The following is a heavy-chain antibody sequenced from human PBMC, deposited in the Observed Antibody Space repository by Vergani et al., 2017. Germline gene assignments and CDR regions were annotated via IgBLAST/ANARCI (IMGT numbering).Heavy chain of an antibody. D-gene: IGHD6-13*01. CDR2: ISGSGGST. V-gene: IGHV3-23*01. J-gene: IGHJ4*02. CDR3: ARDPGYSSSWYYFDY. CDR1: GFTFNHYA. Sequence: EVQLLESGGDLVQPGGSLRLSCAASGFTFNHYAMNWVRQAPGKGLEWVSGISGSGGSTYYAGSVKGRFTISRDSSKNTLYLQMNSLRAEDTAVYYCARDPGYSSSWYYFDYWGQGTLVTVSS.